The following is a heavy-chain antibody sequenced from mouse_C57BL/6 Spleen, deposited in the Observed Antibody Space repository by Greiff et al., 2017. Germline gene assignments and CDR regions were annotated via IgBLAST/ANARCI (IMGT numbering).Heavy chain of an antibody. CDR1: GYAFSSSW. J-gene: IGHJ1*03. Sequence: LQESGPELVKPGASVKISCKASGYAFSSSWMNWVKQRPGKGLEWIGRIYPGDGDTNYNGKFKGKATLTADKSSSTAYMQLSSLTSEDSAVYFCARRKDYVDFDVWGTGTTVTVSS. D-gene: IGHD2-4*01. CDR2: IYPGDGDT. CDR3: ARRKDYVDFDV. V-gene: IGHV1-82*01.